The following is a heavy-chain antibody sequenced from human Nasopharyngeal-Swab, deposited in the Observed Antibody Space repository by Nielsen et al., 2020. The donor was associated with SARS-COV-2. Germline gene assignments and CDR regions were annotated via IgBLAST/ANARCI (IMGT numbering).Heavy chain of an antibody. CDR2: LNQDGREK. Sequence: GESLKISCEASGFTFTSYWMSWVRQASGKGLEWVTTLNQDGREKLYGDSVRGRCLISRDNPKKSLYLEMNGLTADDTAVYYCARNQMLMFDIYNVWGQGTEVTVAS. J-gene: IGHJ3*01. CDR1: GFTFTSYW. V-gene: IGHV3-7*03. D-gene: IGHD3-9*01. CDR3: ARNQMLMFDIYNV.